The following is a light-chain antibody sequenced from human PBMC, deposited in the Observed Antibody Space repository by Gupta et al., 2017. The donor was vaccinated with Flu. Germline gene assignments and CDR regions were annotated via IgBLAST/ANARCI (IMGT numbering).Light chain of an antibody. V-gene: IGLV2-8*01. CDR2: EVN. Sequence: QSALTQPPSASGSPGQSVTISCTGTSSDVGGYNYVSWYQQHPGKAPKLIIYEVNKRPSGVPDRFSSSKSGNTASLTVSGRLAEDEADYYCCSYGGSKFFGGGTKLTVL. CDR1: SSDVGGYNY. CDR3: CSYGGSKF. J-gene: IGLJ2*01.